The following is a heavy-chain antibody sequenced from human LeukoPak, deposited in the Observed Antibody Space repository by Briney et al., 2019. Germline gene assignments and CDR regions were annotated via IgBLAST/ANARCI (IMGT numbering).Heavy chain of an antibody. Sequence: SETLSLTCTVSGGSITSGSYYWAWIRQPPGKGLEWIGSIYSGGSTYYHPSLKSRVTISVDTSQKQFSLTLPSVTAADTAVYYCARRNHGGTLDYWGQGTLVTVSS. J-gene: IGHJ4*02. V-gene: IGHV4-39*01. CDR1: GGSITSGSYY. D-gene: IGHD1-14*01. CDR2: IYSGGST. CDR3: ARRNHGGTLDY.